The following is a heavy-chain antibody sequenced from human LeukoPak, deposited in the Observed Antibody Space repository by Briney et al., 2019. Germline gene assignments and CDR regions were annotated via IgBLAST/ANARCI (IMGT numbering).Heavy chain of an antibody. Sequence: GGSLRLSCAASGFTFSSYSMNWVRQAPGKGLEWVSSISSSSSYIYYADSVKGRFTISRDNAKNSLYLQMNSLRAEDTAVYYCARDRGFGDVRYYYYYGMDVWGQGTTVTVSS. CDR3: ARDRGFGDVRYYYYYGMDV. J-gene: IGHJ6*02. D-gene: IGHD3-10*01. CDR2: ISSSSSYI. CDR1: GFTFSSYS. V-gene: IGHV3-21*01.